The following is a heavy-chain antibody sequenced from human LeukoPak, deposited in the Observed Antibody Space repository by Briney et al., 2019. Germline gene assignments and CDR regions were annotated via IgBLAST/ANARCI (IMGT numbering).Heavy chain of an antibody. CDR3: ARDRPLYYDILTGYQSSSYFDY. CDR1: GGSFGGYY. CDR2: INHSGST. D-gene: IGHD3-9*01. Sequence: SETLSLTCAVYGGSFGGYYWSWIRQPPGKGLEWIGEINHSGSTNYNPSLKSRVTISVDTSKNQFSLKLSSVTAADTAVYYCARDRPLYYDILTGYQSSSYFDYWGQGTLVTVSS. J-gene: IGHJ4*02. V-gene: IGHV4-34*01.